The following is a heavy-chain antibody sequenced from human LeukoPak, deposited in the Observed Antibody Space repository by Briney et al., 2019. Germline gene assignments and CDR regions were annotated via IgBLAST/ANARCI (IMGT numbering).Heavy chain of an antibody. D-gene: IGHD1-1*01. V-gene: IGHV3-23*01. J-gene: IGHJ4*02. CDR3: AKATGNLGN. Sequence: GRSLRLSCAASGFTFSSYAMSWVRQAPGKGLEWVSTISNSDGNTYYADSVKGRFTISRDNSKNTLYLQIYTLTAEDTAIYYCAKATGNLGNWGQGTQVTVSS. CDR2: ISNSDGNT. CDR1: GFTFSSYA.